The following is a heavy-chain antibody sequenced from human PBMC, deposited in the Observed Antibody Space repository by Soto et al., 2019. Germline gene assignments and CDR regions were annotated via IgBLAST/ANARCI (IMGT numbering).Heavy chain of an antibody. CDR1: GFTFSNYA. Sequence: GGSLRLSCAASGFTFSNYAMSWVRQAPGKGLEWVSAISGSGGSTYYADSVKGRFTISRDNSKNTLYLQMNSLRAEDTAVYYCAKEGYDSSGYYYDYYYYGMDVWGQGTTVTVSS. CDR2: ISGSGGST. J-gene: IGHJ6*02. CDR3: AKEGYDSSGYYYDYYYYGMDV. V-gene: IGHV3-23*01. D-gene: IGHD3-22*01.